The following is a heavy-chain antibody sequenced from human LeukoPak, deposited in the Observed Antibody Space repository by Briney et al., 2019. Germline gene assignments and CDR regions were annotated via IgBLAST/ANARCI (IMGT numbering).Heavy chain of an antibody. CDR3: ARGDYYDSSGYYYGY. V-gene: IGHV4-34*01. CDR2: INHSGST. J-gene: IGHJ4*02. Sequence: PSETLSLTCAVYGGFFSGYYWSWIRQPPGKGLEWIGEINHSGSTNYNPSLKSRVTISVDKSKNQFSLKLSSVTAADTAVYYCARGDYYDSSGYYYGYWGQGTLVTVSS. D-gene: IGHD3-22*01. CDR1: GGFFSGYY.